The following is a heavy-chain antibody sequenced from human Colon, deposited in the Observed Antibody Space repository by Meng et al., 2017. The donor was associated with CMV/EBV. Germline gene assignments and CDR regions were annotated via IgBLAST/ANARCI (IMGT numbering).Heavy chain of an antibody. Sequence: SNNGNGRRQAPGQGREWVGGIMPIKGVVDYAPRWQGRVIITADRSTNTAYMDLISLRSDDTAVYYCARDRALFSGLYGSGSYQPFDMWGHGTLVTVSS. V-gene: IGHV1-69*10. D-gene: IGHD3-10*01. CDR2: IMPIKGVV. CDR1: SNN. J-gene: IGHJ3*02. CDR3: ARDRALFSGLYGSGSYQPFDM.